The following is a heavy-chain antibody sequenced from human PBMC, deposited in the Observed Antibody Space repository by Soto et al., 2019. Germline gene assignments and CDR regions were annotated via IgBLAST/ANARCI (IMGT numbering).Heavy chain of an antibody. CDR1: GGSISSSSYY. CDR2: IYYSGST. D-gene: IGHD3-3*01. Sequence: SETLSLTCTVSGGSISSSSYYWGWIRQPPGKGLEWIGSIYYSGSTYYNPSLKSRVTISVDTAKNQFSLKLSSVTAADTAVYDCARLRDELIFFVLPCYYYYM. J-gene: IGHJ6*03. CDR3: ARLRDELIFFVLPCYYYYM. V-gene: IGHV4-39*01.